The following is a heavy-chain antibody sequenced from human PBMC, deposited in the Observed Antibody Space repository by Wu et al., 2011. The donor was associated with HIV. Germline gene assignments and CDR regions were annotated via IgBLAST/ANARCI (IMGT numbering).Heavy chain of an antibody. V-gene: IGHV1-2*02. D-gene: IGHD2-15*01. CDR2: INPNSGGT. CDR3: ASQNPDLVVVVAATHAPDAFDI. Sequence: QVQLVQSGAEVKKPGASVKVSCKASGYTFTGYYMHWVRQAPGQGLEWMGWINPNSGGTNYAQKFQGRVTMTRDTSISTAYMELSRLRSDDTAVYYCASQNPDLVVVVAATHAPDAFDIWGQGTMVTVSS. J-gene: IGHJ3*02. CDR1: GYTFTGYY.